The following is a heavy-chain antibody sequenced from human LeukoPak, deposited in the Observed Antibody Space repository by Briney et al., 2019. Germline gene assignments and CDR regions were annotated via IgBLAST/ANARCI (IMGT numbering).Heavy chain of an antibody. Sequence: VSVKVSCKASGYTFTSYGISWVRQAPGQGLEWMGWISAYNGNTNYAQKLQGRVTMTTDTSTSTAYMELRSLRSDDTAVYYCARDDGSYLGYYFDYWGQGTLVTVSS. V-gene: IGHV1-18*01. CDR3: ARDDGSYLGYYFDY. J-gene: IGHJ4*02. CDR1: GYTFTSYG. CDR2: ISAYNGNT. D-gene: IGHD1-26*01.